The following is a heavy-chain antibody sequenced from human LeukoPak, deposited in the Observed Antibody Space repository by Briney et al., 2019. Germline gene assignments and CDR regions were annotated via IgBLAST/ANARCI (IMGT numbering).Heavy chain of an antibody. V-gene: IGHV1-18*01. CDR1: GYTFTSYG. J-gene: IGHJ6*02. CDR3: ASVPYYYGSGSNYYYYGMDV. Sequence: ASVKVSCKASGYTFTSYGISWVRQAPGQGLEWMGWISAYNGNTNYAQKLQGRVTMTTDTSTSTAYMELRSLRSDDTAVYYCASVPYYYGSGSNYYYYGMDVWGQGTTVTVSS. D-gene: IGHD3-10*01. CDR2: ISAYNGNT.